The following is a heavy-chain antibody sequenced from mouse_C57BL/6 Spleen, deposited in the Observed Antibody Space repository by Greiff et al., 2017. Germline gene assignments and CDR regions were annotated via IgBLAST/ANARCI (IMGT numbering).Heavy chain of an antibody. CDR3: ARRNPLPYYCDY. CDR1: GYTFTSYW. V-gene: IGHV1-64*01. J-gene: IGHJ2*01. CDR2: IHPNSGST. Sequence: VQLQQPGAELVKPGASVKLSCKASGYTFTSYWMHWVKQRPGQGLEWIGMIHPNSGSTNYNEKFKSKATLTVDKSSSTAYMQLSSLTSEDSAVYYCARRNPLPYYCDYWGQGTTLTVSS. D-gene: IGHD2-1*01.